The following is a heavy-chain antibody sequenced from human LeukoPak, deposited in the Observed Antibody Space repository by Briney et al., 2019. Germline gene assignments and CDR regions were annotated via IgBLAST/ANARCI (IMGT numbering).Heavy chain of an antibody. D-gene: IGHD6-13*01. CDR2: IYTSGST. J-gene: IGHJ5*02. Sequence: SETLSLTCTVSGGSISGYYWSWIRQPAGKGLEWIGRIYTSGSTNYNPSLKSRVTMSVDTSKNQFSLKLSSVTAADTAVYYCARDSGPGASAGTNWFDPWGQGTLVPVSS. CDR3: ARDSGPGASAGTNWFDP. CDR1: GGSISGYY. V-gene: IGHV4-4*07.